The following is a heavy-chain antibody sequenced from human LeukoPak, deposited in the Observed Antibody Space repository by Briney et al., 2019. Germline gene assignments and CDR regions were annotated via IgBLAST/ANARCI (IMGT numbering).Heavy chain of an antibody. Sequence: PGGSLRLSCAASGFTFSNYEMNWVRQAPGKGLEWVSAISGSGGSTYYADSVKGRFTISRDNSKNTLYLQMNSLRAEDTAVYYCAKMSAPYYYYYYMDVWGKGTTVTISS. V-gene: IGHV3-23*01. CDR1: GFTFSNYE. J-gene: IGHJ6*03. CDR2: ISGSGGST. CDR3: AKMSAPYYYYYYMDV.